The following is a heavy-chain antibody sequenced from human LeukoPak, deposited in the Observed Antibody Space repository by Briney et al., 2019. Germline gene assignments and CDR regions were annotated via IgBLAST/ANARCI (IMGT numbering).Heavy chain of an antibody. J-gene: IGHJ4*02. CDR2: IKSKTDGGTT. CDR3: TTGPYYYDSSEPFDY. Sequence: GGSLRLSCAASGSTFSNAWMSWVRQAPGKGLEWVGRIKSKTDGGTTDYAAPVKGRFTISRDDSKNTLYLQMNSLKTEDTAVYYCTTGPYYYDSSEPFDYWGQGTLVTVSS. CDR1: GSTFSNAW. D-gene: IGHD3-22*01. V-gene: IGHV3-15*01.